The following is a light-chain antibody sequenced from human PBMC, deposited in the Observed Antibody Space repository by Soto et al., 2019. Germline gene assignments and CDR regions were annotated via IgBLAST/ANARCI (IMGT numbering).Light chain of an antibody. CDR3: YSYAGDVTFV. Sequence: QSALTQPASVSGSPGQSITISCTGTTSDVGGSTYVSWYQQHPGKAPKLMIYEVNNRPSGVSNRFSGSKSGNTASLTISGLQADDEADYYCYSYAGDVTFVFGRGTKVTVL. CDR2: EVN. CDR1: TSDVGGSTY. V-gene: IGLV2-14*01. J-gene: IGLJ1*01.